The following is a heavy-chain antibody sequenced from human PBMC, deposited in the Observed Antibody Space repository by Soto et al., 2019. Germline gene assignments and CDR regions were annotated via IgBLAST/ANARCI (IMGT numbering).Heavy chain of an antibody. CDR2: MDPNRGHS. J-gene: IGHJ6*02. Sequence: GASVKVSCKASGYNISSYDIIWVRQAAGQGLEWMGWMDPNRGHSDSVQNFRGRVTMTTNISASTAYMELSGLRSDDTAVYYCARNHNYYYYGMDVWGQGTTVTVSS. CDR1: GYNISSYD. V-gene: IGHV1-8*01. D-gene: IGHD1-1*01. CDR3: ARNHNYYYYGMDV.